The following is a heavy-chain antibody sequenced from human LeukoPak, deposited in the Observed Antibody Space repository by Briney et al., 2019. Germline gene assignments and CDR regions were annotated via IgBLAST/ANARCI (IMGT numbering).Heavy chain of an antibody. CDR2: ISSSSSTI. Sequence: GGSLRLSCAASGFTFSSYSMNWVRQAPGKGLEWVSYISSSSSTIYYADSVKGRFTISRDNAKNSLYLQMNSLRAEDTAIYYCAKGRESGVTTVIVDYWGQGTLVTVSS. V-gene: IGHV3-48*01. J-gene: IGHJ4*02. CDR1: GFTFSSYS. D-gene: IGHD4-17*01. CDR3: AKGRESGVTTVIVDY.